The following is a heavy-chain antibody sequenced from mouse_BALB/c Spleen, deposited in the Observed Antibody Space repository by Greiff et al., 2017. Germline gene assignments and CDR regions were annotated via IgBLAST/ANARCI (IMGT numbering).Heavy chain of an antibody. J-gene: IGHJ3*01. CDR2: IYPYNGGT. Sequence: EVQLVESGPELVKPGASVKISCKASGYTFTDYNMHWVKQSHGKSLEWIGYIYPYNGGTGYNQKFKSKATLTVDNSSSTAYMELRSLTSEDSAVYYCAKGKNYYGSSPAWFAYWGQGTLVTVSA. CDR3: AKGKNYYGSSPAWFAY. V-gene: IGHV1S29*02. CDR1: GYTFTDYN. D-gene: IGHD1-1*01.